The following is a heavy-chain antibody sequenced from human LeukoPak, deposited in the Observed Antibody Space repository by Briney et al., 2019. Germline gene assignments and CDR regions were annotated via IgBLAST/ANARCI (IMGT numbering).Heavy chain of an antibody. V-gene: IGHV1-69*13. CDR1: GGTFSSYA. D-gene: IGHD4-17*01. CDR2: IIPIFGTA. Sequence: SVKVSCKASGGTFSSYAISWVRQAPGQGLEWMGGIIPIFGTANYAQKFQGRVTITADESTSTAYMELSSLRSEDTAVYYCARTVTTNNWFDPWGQGTLVTVSS. J-gene: IGHJ5*02. CDR3: ARTVTTNNWFDP.